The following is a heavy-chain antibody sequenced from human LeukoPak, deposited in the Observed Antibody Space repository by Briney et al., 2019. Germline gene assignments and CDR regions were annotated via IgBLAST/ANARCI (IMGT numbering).Heavy chain of an antibody. V-gene: IGHV4-59*08. CDR2: IYYSGST. CDR3: ASLTTVTQGYFDS. CDR1: GGSISSHY. J-gene: IGHJ4*02. Sequence: SETLSLTCTVSGGSISSHYWSWIRQPAGKGLGWIGYIYYSGSTNYNPSLKSRLSISVDASKNQFSLKLSSVTATNTAVYYCASLTTVTQGYFDSWGQGTLVTVSS. D-gene: IGHD4-17*01.